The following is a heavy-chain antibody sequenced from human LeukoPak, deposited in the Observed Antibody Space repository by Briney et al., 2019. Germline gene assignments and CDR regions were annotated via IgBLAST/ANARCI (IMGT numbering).Heavy chain of an antibody. D-gene: IGHD5-18*01. CDR2: ISGSGGYT. J-gene: IGHJ4*02. CDR3: AKDRIQSVY. V-gene: IGHV3-23*01. Sequence: PGGSRRPSCAASEFTFSTYAMSGFRKAPGKGLEWVSAISGSGGYTYYADFVKGRFTISRDNSKNALYLQMNSLRAEDTALYYCAKDRIQSVYWGQGTLVTVSS. CDR1: EFTFSTYA.